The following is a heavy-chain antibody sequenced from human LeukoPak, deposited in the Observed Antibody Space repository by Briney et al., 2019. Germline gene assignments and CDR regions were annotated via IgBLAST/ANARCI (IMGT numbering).Heavy chain of an antibody. Sequence: GGSLRLSCAASGFTFSSYSMNWVRQAPGKGLEWVSSISSSSYIYYADSVKGRFTISRDNAKNSLYLQMNSLRAEDTAVYYCARDRRSGTFDPWGQGTLVTVSS. V-gene: IGHV3-21*01. CDR3: ARDRRSGTFDP. D-gene: IGHD2-15*01. CDR1: GFTFSSYS. CDR2: ISSSSYI. J-gene: IGHJ5*02.